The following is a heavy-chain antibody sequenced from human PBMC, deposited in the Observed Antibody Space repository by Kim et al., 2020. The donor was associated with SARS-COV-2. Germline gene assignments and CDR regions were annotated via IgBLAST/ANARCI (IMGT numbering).Heavy chain of an antibody. CDR2: IYYSGST. Sequence: SETLSLTCTVSGGSISSGGYYWSWIRQHPGKGLEWIGYIYYSGSTYYNPSLKSRVTISVDTSKNQFSLKLSSVTAADTAVYYCARMGSTQSFDYWGQGTLVTVSS. CDR3: ARMGSTQSFDY. J-gene: IGHJ4*02. CDR1: GGSISSGGYY. V-gene: IGHV4-31*03. D-gene: IGHD2-15*01.